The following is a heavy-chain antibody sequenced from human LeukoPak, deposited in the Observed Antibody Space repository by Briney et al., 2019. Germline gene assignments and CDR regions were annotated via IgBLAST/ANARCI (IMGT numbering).Heavy chain of an antibody. J-gene: IGHJ4*02. V-gene: IGHV4-59*01. CDR2: IYYSGST. Sequence: SETLSLTCSVTGGSISSYYWSWIRQPPGKGLQWIGYIYYSGSTNYNPSLKSRVTISVDTSKNQLSLKLNSVTAADTAVYYCARGVVGATSFDYWGQGTLVTVSS. D-gene: IGHD1-26*01. CDR1: GGSISSYY. CDR3: ARGVVGATSFDY.